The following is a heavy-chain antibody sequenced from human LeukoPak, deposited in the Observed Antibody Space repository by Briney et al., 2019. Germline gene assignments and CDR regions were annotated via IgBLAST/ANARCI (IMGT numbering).Heavy chain of an antibody. J-gene: IGHJ4*02. CDR2: ISGDGVST. CDR3: AKESGKFDY. CDR1: GLPIADFA. V-gene: IGHV3-43*02. Sequence: GGSLRLSCVASGLPIADFAMHWVRQAPGKGLEWVSLISGDGVSTFYADSVKGRFSISRDNSKNSPYLEMNSLRTEDAAMHYCAKESGKFDYWGQGTLVAVSS.